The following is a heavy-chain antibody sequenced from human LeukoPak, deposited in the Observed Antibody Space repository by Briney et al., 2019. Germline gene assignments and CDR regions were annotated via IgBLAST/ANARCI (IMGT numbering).Heavy chain of an antibody. CDR1: GFTLGDHA. J-gene: IGHJ4*02. V-gene: IGHV3-53*01. Sequence: PGGSLRLSCTTSGFTLGDHAMSWVRQAPGKGLEWVSVIYSGGSTYYADSVKGRFTISRDNSKNTLYLQMNSLRAEDTAVYYCATTLYCSSTSCPFDYWGQGTLVTVSS. CDR2: IYSGGST. CDR3: ATTLYCSSTSCPFDY. D-gene: IGHD2-2*01.